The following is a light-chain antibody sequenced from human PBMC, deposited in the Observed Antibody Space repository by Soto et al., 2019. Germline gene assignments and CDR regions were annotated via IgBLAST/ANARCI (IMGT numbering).Light chain of an antibody. J-gene: IGLJ2*01. V-gene: IGLV3-21*02. CDR1: NIGTKS. CDR2: ADS. Sequence: SYELPQPPSVSVAPGQTATVTFGADNIGTKSVHWYQKKPGQAPLLVVFADSDRPPGITARFSAFNSGNTATLTINMVEDGDEADYYCHVCDISAEQVVFGGGTQLTVL. CDR3: HVCDISAEQVV.